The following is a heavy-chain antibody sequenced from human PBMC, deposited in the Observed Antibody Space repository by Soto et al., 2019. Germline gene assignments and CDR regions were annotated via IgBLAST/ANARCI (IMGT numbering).Heavy chain of an antibody. D-gene: IGHD3-10*01. CDR2: ISYDGSNK. CDR3: APWFSAFDY. J-gene: IGHJ4*02. CDR1: GFTFSSYG. Sequence: QVQLVESGGGVVQPGRSLRLSCAASGFTFSSYGMHWVRQAPGKGLEWVAVISYDGSNKYYADSVKGRFTISSDNSNNTLYLQMNSLRAEDTAVYYCAPWFSAFDYWGQGTLVTVSS. V-gene: IGHV3-30*03.